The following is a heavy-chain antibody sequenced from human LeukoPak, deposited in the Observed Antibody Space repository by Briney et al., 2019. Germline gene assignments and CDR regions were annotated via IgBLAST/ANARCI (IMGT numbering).Heavy chain of an antibody. CDR1: GFTFSSYA. J-gene: IGHJ6*02. V-gene: IGHV3-23*01. Sequence: HPGGSLRLSCAASGFTFSSYAMSWVRQAPGKGLEWVSAISGSGGSTYYADSVKGRFTISRDNSKNTLYLQMNSLRAEDTAVYYCATLGAVAGTGDYYYGMDVWGQGTTVTVSS. CDR2: ISGSGGST. CDR3: ATLGAVAGTGDYYYGMDV. D-gene: IGHD6-19*01.